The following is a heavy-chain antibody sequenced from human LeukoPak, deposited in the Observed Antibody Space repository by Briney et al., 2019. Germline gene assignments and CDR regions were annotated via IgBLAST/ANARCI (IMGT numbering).Heavy chain of an antibody. J-gene: IGHJ4*02. CDR3: ARYRSGGSCFSPALFDY. V-gene: IGHV1-3*01. Sequence: GASVKVSCKASGYTFTSYAMHWVRQAPGQRLEWMGWINAGNGNTKYSQKFQGRVTITRDTSASTAYMELSSLRSEDTAVYYCARYRSGGSCFSPALFDYWGQGTLVTVSS. CDR1: GYTFTSYA. D-gene: IGHD2-15*01. CDR2: INAGNGNT.